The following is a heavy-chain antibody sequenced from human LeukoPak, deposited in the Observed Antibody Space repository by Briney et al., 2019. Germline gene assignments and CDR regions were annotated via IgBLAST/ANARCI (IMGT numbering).Heavy chain of an antibody. CDR3: AKDPNRITMVRGIFSP. CDR2: ISGSGGST. J-gene: IGHJ5*02. Sequence: GGSLRLSCAASGFTFSSYAMSWVRQAPGKGLEWVSAISGSGGSTYYADSVKGRFTISRGNSKNTLYLQMNSLRAEDTAVYYCAKDPNRITMVRGIFSPWGQGTLVTVSS. D-gene: IGHD3-10*01. CDR1: GFTFSSYA. V-gene: IGHV3-23*01.